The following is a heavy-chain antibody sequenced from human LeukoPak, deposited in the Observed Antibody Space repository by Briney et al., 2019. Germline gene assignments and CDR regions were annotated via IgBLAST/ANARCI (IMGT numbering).Heavy chain of an antibody. CDR1: GGSISSSSYY. CDR3: AREASHLAIFGVVIMGRGDYYYMDV. D-gene: IGHD3-3*01. CDR2: IYYSGST. Sequence: SETLSLTCTVSGGSISSSSYYWGWIRQPPGKGLEWIGSIYYSGSTYYNPSLKSRVTISVDTSKNQFSLKLSSVTAADTAVYYCAREASHLAIFGVVIMGRGDYYYMDVWGKGTTVTVSS. V-gene: IGHV4-39*07. J-gene: IGHJ6*03.